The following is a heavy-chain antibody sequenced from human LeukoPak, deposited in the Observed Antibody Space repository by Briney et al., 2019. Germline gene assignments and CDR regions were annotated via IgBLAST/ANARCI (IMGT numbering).Heavy chain of an antibody. J-gene: IGHJ4*02. Sequence: GGSLRLSCAASGFTFSKYWMLWVRQAPGKGLESVSRINTDGTVTTYADSVKGRFTVSRDNADNTMFLQMNSVGDEDTAVYYCATKQWLAPPPDSWGQGTPVTVSS. CDR3: ATKQWLAPPPDS. CDR2: INTDGTVT. V-gene: IGHV3-74*01. D-gene: IGHD6-19*01. CDR1: GFTFSKYW.